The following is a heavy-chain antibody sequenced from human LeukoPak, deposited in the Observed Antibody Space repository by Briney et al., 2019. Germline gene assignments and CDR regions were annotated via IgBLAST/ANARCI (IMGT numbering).Heavy chain of an antibody. V-gene: IGHV3-33*01. CDR2: IWSDGSDQ. J-gene: IGHJ4*02. CDR3: ARDGGDDFTKGRNYCGY. Sequence: HGGSLRLSCAEPGATFYVNGTRWVRQPPGKGLEWVAVIWSDGSDQRYADSLKGRFTISRDNSKNTLYLDMNSLRDEHTAVSSWARDGGDDFTKGRNYCGYWGQGTPVTVSS. D-gene: IGHD2-21*02. CDR1: GATFYVNG.